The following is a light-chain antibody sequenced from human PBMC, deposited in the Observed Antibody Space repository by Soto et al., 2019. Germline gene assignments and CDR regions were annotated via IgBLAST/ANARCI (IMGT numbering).Light chain of an antibody. J-gene: IGKJ5*01. CDR1: QGISNY. CDR2: GSS. CDR3: QQYGNSLFT. V-gene: IGKV1-27*01. Sequence: DIQMTQSPSSLSASVGDRVTITCRASQGISNYLAWYQQKPGKVPKLLIYGSSTLQSGVPSRFSGSGSGTDFTLTISRLEPEDFALYFCQQYGNSLFTFGQGTRLEIK.